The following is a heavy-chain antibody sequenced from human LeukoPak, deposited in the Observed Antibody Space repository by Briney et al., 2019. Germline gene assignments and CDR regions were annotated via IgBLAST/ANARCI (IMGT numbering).Heavy chain of an antibody. V-gene: IGHV1-18*01. CDR2: ISAYNGNT. Sequence: ASVKVSCKASGYTFTSYGISWVRQAPGQGLEWMGWISAYNGNTNYAQKLQGRVTMTTDTSTSTAYMELRSLRSDDTAVYYCARDRSYDYVWGSYRPDAFDIWGRGTMVTVSS. CDR3: ARDRSYDYVWGSYRPDAFDI. D-gene: IGHD3-16*02. J-gene: IGHJ3*02. CDR1: GYTFTSYG.